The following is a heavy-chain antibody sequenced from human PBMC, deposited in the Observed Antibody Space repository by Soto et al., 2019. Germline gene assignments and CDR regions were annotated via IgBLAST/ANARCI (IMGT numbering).Heavy chain of an antibody. Sequence: GGSLRLSCAASGFTFSSYAMSWVRQAPGKGLEWVSAISGIGGSTYYADSVKGRFTISRDNSKNTLYLQMNSLRAEDTAVYYCAKFTYSGYDRNENYFDYWGQGTLVTVSS. V-gene: IGHV3-23*01. D-gene: IGHD5-12*01. J-gene: IGHJ4*02. CDR2: ISGIGGST. CDR3: AKFTYSGYDRNENYFDY. CDR1: GFTFSSYA.